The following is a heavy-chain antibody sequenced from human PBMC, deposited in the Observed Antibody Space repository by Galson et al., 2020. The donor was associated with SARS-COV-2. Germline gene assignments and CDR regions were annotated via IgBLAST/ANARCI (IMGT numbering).Heavy chain of an antibody. V-gene: IGHV3-15*01. Sequence: GGSLRLSCAASGFTFSNAWMSWVRQAPGKGLEWVGRIKSKTDGGPTDYAAPVKGRFTISRDDSKNTLYLQMNSLKTEDTAVYYCTTDGYGALYYYSYGMDVWGQGTTVTVSS. D-gene: IGHD4-17*01. J-gene: IGHJ6*02. CDR3: TTDGYGALYYYSYGMDV. CDR1: GFTFSNAW. CDR2: IKSKTDGGPT.